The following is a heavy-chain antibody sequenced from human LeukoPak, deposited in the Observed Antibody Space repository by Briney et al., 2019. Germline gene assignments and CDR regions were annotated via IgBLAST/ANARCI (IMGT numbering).Heavy chain of an antibody. J-gene: IGHJ5*02. Sequence: SETLSLTCTVSGGSISSSSYYWGWIRQPPGKGLEWIGSIYYSGSTYYNPSLKSRVTISVDTSKNQFSLKLSSVTAADMAVYYCASVLSGYQLYNWFDPWGQGTLVTVSS. D-gene: IGHD2-2*01. V-gene: IGHV4-39*01. CDR3: ASVLSGYQLYNWFDP. CDR2: IYYSGST. CDR1: GGSISSSSYY.